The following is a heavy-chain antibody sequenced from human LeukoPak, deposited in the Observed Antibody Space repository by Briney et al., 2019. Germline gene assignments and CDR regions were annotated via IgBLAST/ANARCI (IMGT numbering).Heavy chain of an antibody. CDR3: ARGGVDYYGSGTYYIMYYFDY. V-gene: IGHV3-23*01. J-gene: IGHJ4*02. CDR2: ISGSGGST. Sequence: GGSLRLSCAASGFTFSSYGMHWVRQAPGKGLEWVSAISGSGGSTYYADSVKGRFTISRDDPHNTLYLQMNSLRGEDTAVYFCARGGVDYYGSGTYYIMYYFDYWGQGALVTVSS. D-gene: IGHD3-10*01. CDR1: GFTFSSYG.